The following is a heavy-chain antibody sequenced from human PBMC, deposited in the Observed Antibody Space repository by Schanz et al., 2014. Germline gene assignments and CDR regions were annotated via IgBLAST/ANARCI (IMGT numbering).Heavy chain of an antibody. V-gene: IGHV3-30*03. CDR2: ISDDGSNH. CDR3: ARGVRIDY. D-gene: IGHD3-3*01. J-gene: IGHJ4*02. Sequence: VQLVESGGGVVQPGRSLRLSCAASGITLSGYGMHWVRQAPGKGLEWVAVISDDGSNHYYPDSVKGRFTISRDNAKNSLYLQMNSLTAEDTAVYYCARGVRIDYWGQGTLVTVSS. CDR1: GITLSGYG.